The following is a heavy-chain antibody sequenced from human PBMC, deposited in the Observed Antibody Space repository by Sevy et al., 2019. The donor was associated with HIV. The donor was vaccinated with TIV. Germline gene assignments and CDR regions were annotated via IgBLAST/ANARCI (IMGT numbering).Heavy chain of an antibody. V-gene: IGHV4-31*03. CDR2: IYYTGGT. CDR3: ARGRLIVARERWFDP. J-gene: IGHJ5*02. D-gene: IGHD5-12*01. Sequence: SETLSLTCTVSGASMRSGTYYWSWIRQHPGKGLEWIGYIYYTGGTYYNPSLKSRVIISLDASKNQFSLKLSSVTAADTAVYYCARGRLIVARERWFDPWGQGTLVTVSS. CDR1: GASMRSGTYY.